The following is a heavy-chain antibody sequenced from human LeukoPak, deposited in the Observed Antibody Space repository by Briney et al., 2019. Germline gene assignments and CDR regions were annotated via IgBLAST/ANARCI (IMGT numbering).Heavy chain of an antibody. CDR3: ARADFFGSGSPAGPMDV. CDR1: GGSISSGYYS. D-gene: IGHD3-10*01. J-gene: IGHJ6*02. Sequence: SETLSLTCAVSGGSISSGYYSLSWVRQPPGQGLEWIGYIHYSGSTSYNPSLMSRVTISVDKSQNQCSLKLTSVTAADTAIYYCARADFFGSGSPAGPMDVWGQGTTVTVSS. V-gene: IGHV4-30-2*01. CDR2: IHYSGST.